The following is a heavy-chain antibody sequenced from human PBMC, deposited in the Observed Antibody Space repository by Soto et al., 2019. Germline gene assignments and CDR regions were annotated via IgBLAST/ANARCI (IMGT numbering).Heavy chain of an antibody. V-gene: IGHV1-18*01. Sequence: QVQPVQSGAEVKKPGASVKVSCTASGYTFTSYGISWVRQAPGQGLEWRGWINGYNGNTNHAQKVQGGGTMSTDTSTSTAYMELRSLRSDGAAVDCCARMGDVPCEYYGMDTWGQGT. J-gene: IGHJ6*02. CDR1: GYTFTSYG. D-gene: IGHD3-16*01. CDR3: ARMGDVPCEYYGMDT. CDR2: INGYNGNT.